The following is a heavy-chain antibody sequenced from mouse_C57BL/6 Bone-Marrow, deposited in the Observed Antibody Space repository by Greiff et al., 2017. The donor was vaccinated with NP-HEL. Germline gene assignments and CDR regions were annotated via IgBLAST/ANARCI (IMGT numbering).Heavy chain of an antibody. CDR3: ASRTGSWFAY. CDR1: GYSITSGYY. J-gene: IGHJ3*01. V-gene: IGHV3-6*01. D-gene: IGHD4-1*01. Sequence: EESGPGLVKPSQSLSLTCSVTGYSITSGYYWNWIRQFPGNKLEWMGYISYDGSNNYNPSLKNRISITRDTSKNQFFLKLNSVTTEDTATYYCASRTGSWFAYWGQGTLVTVSA. CDR2: ISYDGSN.